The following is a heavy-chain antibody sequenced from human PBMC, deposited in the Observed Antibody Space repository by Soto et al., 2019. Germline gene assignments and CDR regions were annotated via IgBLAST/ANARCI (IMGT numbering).Heavy chain of an antibody. J-gene: IGHJ4*02. Sequence: SETLSLTCTVAGASISNLCGNWIRQPPGKGLEWIGHINRSGGTAYNPSLKGRVSISVDKSNRELSLRLTSVTAADTAVYYCANSDILTGYPPGFRGQGTLVTVSS. CDR1: GASISNLC. D-gene: IGHD3-9*01. V-gene: IGHV4-59*04. CDR3: ANSDILTGYPPGF. CDR2: INRSGGT.